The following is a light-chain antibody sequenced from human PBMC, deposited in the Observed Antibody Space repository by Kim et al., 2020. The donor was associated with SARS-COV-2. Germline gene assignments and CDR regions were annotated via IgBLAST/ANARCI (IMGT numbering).Light chain of an antibody. CDR1: ALPKQY. J-gene: IGLJ1*01. V-gene: IGLV3-25*03. CDR3: QSADSSGTYYV. Sequence: SYELTQPPSVSVSPGQTVRITCSGDALPKQYAYWYQQKPGQAPVLVIYKDSERPSGIPERFSGSSSGTTVTLTISGVQAEDEADYYCQSADSSGTYYVFG. CDR2: KDS.